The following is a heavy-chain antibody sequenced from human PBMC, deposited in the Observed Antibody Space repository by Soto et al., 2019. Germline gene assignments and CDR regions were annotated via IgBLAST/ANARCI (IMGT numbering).Heavy chain of an antibody. J-gene: IGHJ4*02. CDR1: GLTGRRNY. V-gene: IGHV3-23*01. CDR2: IYGSGGET. Sequence: GALRLSCGASGLTGRRNYMRWVRQAPGKGLEWVSGIYGSGGETFYGDFVRGRFTISRDNSKNTLYLQMDSLRAEDTAVYYCTKDARPDGFWDFDYRARRTLVTVSS. CDR3: TKDARPDGFWDFDY. D-gene: IGHD5-12*01.